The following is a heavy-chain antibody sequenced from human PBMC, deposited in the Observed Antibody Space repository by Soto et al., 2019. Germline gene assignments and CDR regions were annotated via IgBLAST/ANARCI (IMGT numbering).Heavy chain of an antibody. V-gene: IGHV1-69*13. D-gene: IGHD2-2*02. CDR3: ASDCSSTSCYNARGDYYYGMDV. CDR1: GGTFSSYA. Sequence: GASVKVSCKASGGTFSSYAISWVRQAPGQGLEWMGGIIPIFGTANYVQKFQGRVTITADESTSTAYMELSSLGSEDTAVYYCASDCSSTSCYNARGDYYYGMDVWGQGTTVTVSS. CDR2: IIPIFGTA. J-gene: IGHJ6*02.